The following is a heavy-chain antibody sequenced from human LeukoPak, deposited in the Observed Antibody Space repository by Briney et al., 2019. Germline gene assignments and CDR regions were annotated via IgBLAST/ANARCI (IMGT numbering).Heavy chain of an antibody. D-gene: IGHD3-16*01. V-gene: IGHV3-48*01. CDR2: ISSGSSTI. CDR3: ARFEGGRPF. CDR1: GFNFITYS. Sequence: GGSLRLSCAASGFNFITYSMNWVRQAPGEGLEWVSYISSGSSTIYYTDSVRGRFTISRDNAKSSLFLQMNSLRAEDTALYYCARFEGGRPFWGQGTLVTVSS. J-gene: IGHJ4*02.